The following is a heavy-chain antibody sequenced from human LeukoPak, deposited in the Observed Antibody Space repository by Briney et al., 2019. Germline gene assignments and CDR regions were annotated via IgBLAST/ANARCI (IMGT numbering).Heavy chain of an antibody. D-gene: IGHD5-18*01. Sequence: GGSLRLSCAASGFTFSDYYMSWIRQAPGKGLEWVSNISSSGSTIYYADSVKGRFTISRDNAKNSLYLQMDSLRAEDTAVYYCARGLSEYTAMGAYWGQGTLVTVSS. J-gene: IGHJ4*02. V-gene: IGHV3-11*01. CDR2: ISSSGSTI. CDR3: ARGLSEYTAMGAY. CDR1: GFTFSDYY.